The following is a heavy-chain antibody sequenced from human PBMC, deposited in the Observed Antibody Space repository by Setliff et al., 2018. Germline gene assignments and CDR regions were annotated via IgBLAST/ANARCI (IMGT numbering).Heavy chain of an antibody. D-gene: IGHD6-13*01. J-gene: IGHJ4*02. Sequence: LTCTVSGDSISSSNYYWGWIRQPPGKGLEWIAAIKYSGSTNYNPSLKSRVTISVDTSKNQFSLKLSSVTAADTAVYYCARGRIAAALYYFDYWGQGTLVTVSS. CDR3: ARGRIAAALYYFDY. CDR2: IKYSGST. CDR1: GDSISSSNYY. V-gene: IGHV4-39*07.